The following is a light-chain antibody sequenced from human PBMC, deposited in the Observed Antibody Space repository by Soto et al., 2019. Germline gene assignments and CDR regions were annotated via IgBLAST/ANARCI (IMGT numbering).Light chain of an antibody. CDR3: QHYGNSPT. CDR2: GAS. V-gene: IGKV3-20*01. Sequence: EFVLTQSPGTLSLSPGDGATLSCRASQSVSSGYLAWYQQKPGQAPRLLIYGASRRATGIPDRFSGSGSGTDFTLSISRLEPEDFAVYWCQHYGNSPTFGQGTKVQIK. CDR1: QSVSSGY. J-gene: IGKJ1*01.